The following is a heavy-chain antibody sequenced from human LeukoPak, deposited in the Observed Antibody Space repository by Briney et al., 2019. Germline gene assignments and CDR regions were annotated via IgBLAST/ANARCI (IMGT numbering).Heavy chain of an antibody. CDR1: GFTFDDYG. CDR3: ARDAPYSSGWYGDGFDY. Sequence: GGSLRLSCAASGFTFDDYGMSWVRHAPGKGLEWVSGINWNGGSTGYADSVKGRFTISRDNAKNSLYLQMNSLRAEDTALYYCARDAPYSSGWYGDGFDYWGQGTLVTVSS. J-gene: IGHJ4*02. V-gene: IGHV3-20*04. D-gene: IGHD6-19*01. CDR2: INWNGGST.